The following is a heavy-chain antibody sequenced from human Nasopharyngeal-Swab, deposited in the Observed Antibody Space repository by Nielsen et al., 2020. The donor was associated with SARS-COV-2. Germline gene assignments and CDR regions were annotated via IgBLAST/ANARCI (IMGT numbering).Heavy chain of an antibody. Sequence: IRQSPGKGLEWIGSIYYSGSTYYNPSLKRRVTISVDTSKNQFSLKLSSVTAADTAVYYCAGYCSSTSCYGSYYFDYWGQGTLVTVSS. CDR2: IYYSGST. J-gene: IGHJ4*02. CDR3: AGYCSSTSCYGSYYFDY. V-gene: IGHV4-39*01. D-gene: IGHD2-2*01.